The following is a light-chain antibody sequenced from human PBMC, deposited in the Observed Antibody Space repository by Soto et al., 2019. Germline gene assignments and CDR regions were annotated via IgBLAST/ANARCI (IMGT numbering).Light chain of an antibody. CDR1: SSDAGGYNY. J-gene: IGLJ3*02. CDR3: SSYTSSSTRV. Sequence: QSALTQPASVSGSPGQSITISCTGTSSDAGGYNYVSWYQQHPGKAPKLMIYEVSNRPSGVSNRFSGSKSGNTASLTISGRQAEDEADYYCSSYTSSSTRVFGGGTKLTVL. CDR2: EVS. V-gene: IGLV2-14*01.